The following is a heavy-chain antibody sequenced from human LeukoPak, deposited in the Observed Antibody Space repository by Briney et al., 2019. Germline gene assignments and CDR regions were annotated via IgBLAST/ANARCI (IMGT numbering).Heavy chain of an antibody. Sequence: PGGSLRLSCAASGFTFSSYAMHWVRQAPGKGLEWAAVISYDGTNKYYADSMKGRFTISRDNSKNTVSLQMNSPRTEDTAVYYCARPARPRIPSAFDIWGRGTLVTVAS. J-gene: IGHJ3*02. CDR2: ISYDGTNK. CDR3: ARPARPRIPSAFDI. CDR1: GFTFSSYA. D-gene: IGHD2-2*01. V-gene: IGHV3-30*04.